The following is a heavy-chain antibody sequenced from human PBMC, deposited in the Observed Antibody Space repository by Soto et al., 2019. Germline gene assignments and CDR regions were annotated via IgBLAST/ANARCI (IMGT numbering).Heavy chain of an antibody. Sequence: EVQLVESGGGLVKPGGSLRLSCAASGFTFSNAWMSWVRQAPGKGLEWVGRIKSKTDGGTTDYAAPVKGRFTISRDDSKNTLYLKMNSLKTEDTAVYYCTTDGSAYCGGDCYLGAFDYWGQGTLVTVSS. J-gene: IGHJ4*02. CDR2: IKSKTDGGTT. CDR3: TTDGSAYCGGDCYLGAFDY. CDR1: GFTFSNAW. V-gene: IGHV3-15*01. D-gene: IGHD2-21*02.